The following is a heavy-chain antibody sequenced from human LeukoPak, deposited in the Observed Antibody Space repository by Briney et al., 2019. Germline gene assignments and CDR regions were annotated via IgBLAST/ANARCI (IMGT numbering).Heavy chain of an antibody. Sequence: ASVKVSCKASGYTFTGHYMHWVRQVPGQGLEWMGWINPNSGGTNYAQKFQGRVTMTRDTSISTAYMELSRLGCDDTAVYYCARTECGGDCQYEYYFDYWGQGTLVTVSS. CDR3: ARTECGGDCQYEYYFDY. D-gene: IGHD2-21*02. CDR1: GYTFTGHY. CDR2: INPNSGGT. V-gene: IGHV1-2*02. J-gene: IGHJ4*02.